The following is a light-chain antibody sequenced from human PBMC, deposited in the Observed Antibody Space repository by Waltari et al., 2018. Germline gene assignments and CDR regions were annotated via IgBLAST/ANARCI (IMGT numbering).Light chain of an antibody. CDR2: AES. CDR1: QSVSSD. CDR3: QQYNNWPLT. V-gene: IGKV3-15*01. Sequence: EMVMTQSPATLSVSPGERATLSCRASQSVSSDLAWYQQKSGQAPRLLIYAESNRATGIPARFNGGGSGTEFTLTISSLQSGDSAVYYCQQYNNWPLTFGQGTKVEIK. J-gene: IGKJ1*01.